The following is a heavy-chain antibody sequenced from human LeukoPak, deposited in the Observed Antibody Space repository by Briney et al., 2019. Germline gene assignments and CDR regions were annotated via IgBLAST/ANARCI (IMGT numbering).Heavy chain of an antibody. J-gene: IGHJ4*02. Sequence: ASVTVSCKASGGTFSSYAISWVRQAPGQGLEWMGGIIPIFGTANYAQKFQGRVTITADESTSTAYMELSSLRSEDTAVYYCARAGGMVRGVMDWGQGTLVTVSS. D-gene: IGHD3-10*01. V-gene: IGHV1-69*01. CDR1: GGTFSSYA. CDR3: ARAGGMVRGVMD. CDR2: IIPIFGTA.